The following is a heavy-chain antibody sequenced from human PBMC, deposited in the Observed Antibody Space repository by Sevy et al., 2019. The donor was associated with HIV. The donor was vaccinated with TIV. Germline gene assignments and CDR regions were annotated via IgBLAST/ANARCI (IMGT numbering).Heavy chain of an antibody. J-gene: IGHJ4*02. CDR1: GFTFSSYG. Sequence: GESLKISCAASGFTFSSYGMHWVRQAPGKGLEWVAVISYDGSNKYYADSVKGRFTISRDNSKNTQYLQMNSLRAEDTAVYYCAKDLGWGYYGSGPPSGYWGQGTLVTVSS. V-gene: IGHV3-30*18. CDR2: ISYDGSNK. D-gene: IGHD3-10*01. CDR3: AKDLGWGYYGSGPPSGY.